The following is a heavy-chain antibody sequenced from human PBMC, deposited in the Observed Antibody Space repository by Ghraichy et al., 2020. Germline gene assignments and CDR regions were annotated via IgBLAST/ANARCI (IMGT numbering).Heavy chain of an antibody. CDR1: GFTFSSYT. CDR2: ISSTSSYI. CDR3: ARDGGIGSSSALRFDY. J-gene: IGHJ4*02. Sequence: GGSLRLSCAASGFTFSSYTMTWVRQAPGKGLEWVSSISSTSSYIYYADSVKGRFTVSRDNARTSLFLQMNSLRAEDTALYYCARDGGIGSSSALRFDYWGQGTLVTVS. V-gene: IGHV3-21*06. D-gene: IGHD2-2*01.